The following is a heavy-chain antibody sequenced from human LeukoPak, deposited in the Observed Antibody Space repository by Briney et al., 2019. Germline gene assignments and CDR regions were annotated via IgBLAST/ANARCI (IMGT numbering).Heavy chain of an antibody. Sequence: PGGSLRLSCAASGFTFSTYWMHWVRQAPGKGLVWVSRTNSDGSSTSYADSVKGRFTISRDNAKNTLYLQMNSLRAEDTAVYYCASSRAVAGRVGYWGQGTLVTVSS. J-gene: IGHJ4*02. CDR1: GFTFSTYW. CDR2: TNSDGSST. V-gene: IGHV3-74*01. D-gene: IGHD6-19*01. CDR3: ASSRAVAGRVGY.